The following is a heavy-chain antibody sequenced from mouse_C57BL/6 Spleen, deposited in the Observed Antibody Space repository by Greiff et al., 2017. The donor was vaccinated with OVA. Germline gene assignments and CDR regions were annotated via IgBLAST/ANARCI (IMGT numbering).Heavy chain of an antibody. CDR2: ISSGGSYT. CDR3: ARRDDYDGYFDY. V-gene: IGHV5-6*02. D-gene: IGHD2-4*01. CDR1: GFTFSSYG. J-gene: IGHJ2*01. Sequence: DVMLVESGGDLVKPGGSLKLSCAASGFTFSSYGMSWVRQTPDKRLEWVATISSGGSYTYYPDSVKGRFTISRDNAKNTLYLQMSSLKSEDTAMYYCARRDDYDGYFDYWGQGTTLTVSS.